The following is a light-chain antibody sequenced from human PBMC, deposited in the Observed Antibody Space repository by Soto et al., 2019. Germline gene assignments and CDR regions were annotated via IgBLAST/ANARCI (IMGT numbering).Light chain of an antibody. CDR3: ISYTGSSTAVV. V-gene: IGLV2-14*03. CDR1: SSDIGAYNF. CDR2: DVD. Sequence: QSVLTQPASVSGSPGQSVTISCIGTSSDIGAYNFVSWYQHHPGKAPKLMIYDVDNRPSGVSSRFSGSKSGNTASLTISGLQAEDEADYYCISYTGSSTAVVFGGGTKLTVL. J-gene: IGLJ2*01.